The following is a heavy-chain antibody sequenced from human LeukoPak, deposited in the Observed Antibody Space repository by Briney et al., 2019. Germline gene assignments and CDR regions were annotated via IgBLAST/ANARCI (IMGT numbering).Heavy chain of an antibody. CDR2: ISGSGSTI. J-gene: IGHJ1*01. Sequence: GGSLRLSCAASGFTFSDYYMSWIRQAPGKGVEWVSYISGSGSTIHYPDSVKGRFTISRDNAKNSLYLQLNSLRAEDTAVYYCARDLAVAGMGYFQHWGQGTLVTVSS. CDR3: ARDLAVAGMGYFQH. V-gene: IGHV3-11*04. D-gene: IGHD6-19*01. CDR1: GFTFSDYY.